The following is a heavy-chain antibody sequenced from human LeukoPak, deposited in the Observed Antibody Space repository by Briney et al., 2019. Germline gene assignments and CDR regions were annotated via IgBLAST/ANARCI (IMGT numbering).Heavy chain of an antibody. CDR1: GLTFSSSA. V-gene: IGHV3-30-3*01. D-gene: IGHD2/OR15-2a*01. CDR2: ISYDGSNK. CDR3: ARAEGRIIGNYFDY. Sequence: PGGSLRLSCVASGLTFSSSAMHWVRQAPGKGLEWVAVISYDGSNKYYADSVKGRFTISRDNSKNTLYLQMNSLRAEDTAFYYCARAEGRIIGNYFDYWGQGTLVTVSS. J-gene: IGHJ4*02.